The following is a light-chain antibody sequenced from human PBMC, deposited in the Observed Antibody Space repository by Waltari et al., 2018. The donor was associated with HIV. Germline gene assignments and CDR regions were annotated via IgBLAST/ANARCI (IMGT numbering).Light chain of an antibody. CDR2: DAF. J-gene: IGKJ2*01. Sequence: DIVLTQSPGTLPLSPGERATLTCRASQSVGNNYLAWYQQKPGQAPRLLVYDAFNRATGIPDRFSGSGSRTEFTLTISRLEPEDFAMYYCQQYRSSPGTFGQGTKVEIK. V-gene: IGKV3-20*01. CDR3: QQYRSSPGT. CDR1: QSVGNNY.